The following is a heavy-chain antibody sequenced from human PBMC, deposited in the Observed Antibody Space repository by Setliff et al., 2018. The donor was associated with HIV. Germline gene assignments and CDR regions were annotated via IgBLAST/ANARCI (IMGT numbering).Heavy chain of an antibody. D-gene: IGHD2-2*01. CDR1: GDYISSGGYY. CDR2: IYYSGST. J-gene: IGHJ4*02. Sequence: SETLSLTCTVSGDYISSGGYYWSWIRQHPGMGLEWIGYIYYSGSTYFNPSLKSRVTISVDTSKNQFSLKLSSVTAADTAVYYCARAVSYVDYWGQGTLVTVSS. V-gene: IGHV4-31*03. CDR3: ARAVSYVDY.